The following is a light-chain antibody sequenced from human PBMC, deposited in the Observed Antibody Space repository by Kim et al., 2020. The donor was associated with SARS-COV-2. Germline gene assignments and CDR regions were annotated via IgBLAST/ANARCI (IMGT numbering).Light chain of an antibody. CDR2: LNSDGSH. CDR3: QTWGTGIRV. CDR1: SGHSSYA. J-gene: IGLJ3*02. V-gene: IGLV4-69*01. Sequence: APVKYACTRSSGHSSYASAWHQQQPEKGPRYLMKLNSDGSHSKGDGSPDRFAGSSSGAERYLTISSLQSEDEADYYCQTWGTGIRVFGGGTQLTVL.